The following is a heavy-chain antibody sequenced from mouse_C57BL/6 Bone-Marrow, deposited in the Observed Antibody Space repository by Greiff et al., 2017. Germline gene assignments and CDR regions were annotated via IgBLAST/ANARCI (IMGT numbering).Heavy chain of an antibody. D-gene: IGHD2-3*01. Sequence: VQLKESGAELVRPGASVTLSCKASGYTFTDYEMHWVKQTPVHGLEWIGGIDPENGGTSYTPKFKGKAILTADKSSSTAYLQLSSLTSEDSAVYYCNDGCFGLVGWGQGTTVTVSA. CDR2: IDPENGGT. V-gene: IGHV1-15*01. J-gene: IGHJ1*01. CDR1: GYTFTDYE. CDR3: NDGCFGLVG.